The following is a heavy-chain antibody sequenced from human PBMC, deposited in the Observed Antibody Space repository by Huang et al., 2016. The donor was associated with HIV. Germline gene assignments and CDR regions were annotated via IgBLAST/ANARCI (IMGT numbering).Heavy chain of an antibody. V-gene: IGHV3-30*02. D-gene: IGHD3-10*01. Sequence: QVQLVESGGGVVQPGGSLRLSCAVFGFTFSRYGRHWVRQAPGKGLEWVAFILYDGSTKYYADSVKGRFTISRDNSKNTLYLQMNSLRAEDTAVYYCAKDRYYGSGRGIDYWGQGTLVTVSS. CDR2: ILYDGSTK. CDR1: GFTFSRYG. CDR3: AKDRYYGSGRGIDY. J-gene: IGHJ4*02.